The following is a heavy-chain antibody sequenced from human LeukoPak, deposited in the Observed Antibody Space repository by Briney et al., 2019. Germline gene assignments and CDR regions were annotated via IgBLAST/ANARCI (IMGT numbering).Heavy chain of an antibody. CDR3: ARGVHALGY. CDR2: ISYDGTKQ. CDR1: GFTFTDYP. V-gene: IGHV3-30-3*01. D-gene: IGHD2-2*01. Sequence: GGSLRLSCAASGFTFTDYPMFWVRLAPAKGLEWVSSISYDGTKQDYTGSVKGRFTISRDDSENTVFLQMNSLRPEDTAIYYCARGVHALGYWGLGTLVIVSS. J-gene: IGHJ4*02.